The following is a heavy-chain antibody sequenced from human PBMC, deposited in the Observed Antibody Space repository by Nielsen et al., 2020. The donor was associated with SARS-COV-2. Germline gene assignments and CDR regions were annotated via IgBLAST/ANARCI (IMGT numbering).Heavy chain of an antibody. Sequence: WIRQPPGKGLEWVSYISSSSSTIYYADSVKGRFTISRDNSKNTLYLQMNSLRAEDTAVYYCARDLYDSSGYPPYYYMDVWGKGTTVTVSS. J-gene: IGHJ6*03. D-gene: IGHD3-22*01. CDR3: ARDLYDSSGYPPYYYMDV. CDR2: ISSSSSTI. V-gene: IGHV3-48*01.